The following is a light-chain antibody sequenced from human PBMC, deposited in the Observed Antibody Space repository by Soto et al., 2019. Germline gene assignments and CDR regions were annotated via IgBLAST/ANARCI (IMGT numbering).Light chain of an antibody. CDR3: SSYTSSSTLWV. CDR2: EVS. J-gene: IGLJ3*02. CDR1: SSDVGAYNY. Sequence: QSALTQPASVSGSPGQSITISCTGTSSDVGAYNYVSWYQPHPGKAPKLMIYEVSHRPTGVSNRFSGSKSGNTASLTISGLQAEDEADYYCSSYTSSSTLWVFGGGTKVTVL. V-gene: IGLV2-14*01.